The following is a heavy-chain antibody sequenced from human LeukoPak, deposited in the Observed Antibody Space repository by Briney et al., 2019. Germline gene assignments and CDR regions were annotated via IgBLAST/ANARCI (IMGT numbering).Heavy chain of an antibody. CDR1: GGILSKWS. CDR3: ASGGVTVYSYGPDY. CDR2: IIPEFDEA. J-gene: IGHJ4*02. D-gene: IGHD5-18*01. Sequence: SVKVSCRASGGILSKWSISWVRQAPGQGLEWVGTIIPEFDEAHYAQKLQGRVTISADDSATAAYLELSSLRSDDTAVYYCASGGVTVYSYGPDYWGQGALVAVSS. V-gene: IGHV1-69*13.